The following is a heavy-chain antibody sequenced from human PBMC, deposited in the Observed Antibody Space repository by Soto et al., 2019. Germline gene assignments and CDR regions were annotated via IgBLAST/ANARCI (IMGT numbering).Heavy chain of an antibody. CDR3: ARAAKGDYDILTGYSSNWFDP. CDR2: INAGNGNT. D-gene: IGHD3-9*01. Sequence: QVQLVQSGAEVKKPGASVKVSCKASGYTFTSYAMHWVRQAPGQRLEWMGWINAGNGNTKYSQKFQGRVTITRDTSASTAYMELSSLRSKDTAVYYCARAAKGDYDILTGYSSNWFDPWGQGTLVTVSS. V-gene: IGHV1-3*01. J-gene: IGHJ5*02. CDR1: GYTFTSYA.